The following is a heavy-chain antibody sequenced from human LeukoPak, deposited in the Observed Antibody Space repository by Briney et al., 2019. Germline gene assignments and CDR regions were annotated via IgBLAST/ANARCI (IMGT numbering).Heavy chain of an antibody. J-gene: IGHJ3*02. CDR3: ARVGRRHDAFDI. D-gene: IGHD2-15*01. Sequence: ASVKVSCKASGYTFTGYYMHWVRQAPGQGLEWMGWINPNSGGTNYAQKLQGRVTMTTDTSTSTAYMELRSLRSDDTAVYYCARVGRRHDAFDIWGQGTMVTVSS. CDR1: GYTFTGYY. CDR2: INPNSGGT. V-gene: IGHV1-2*02.